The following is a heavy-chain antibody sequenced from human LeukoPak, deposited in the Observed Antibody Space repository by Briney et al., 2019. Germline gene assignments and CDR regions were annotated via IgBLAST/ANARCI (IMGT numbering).Heavy chain of an antibody. V-gene: IGHV4-59*11. Sequence: SETLSLTCTVSGGSISSHYWSWIRQPSGKGLEWIGYVYYSGTTNYNPSLKSRVTISVDTSKNQFSLKLSSVTAADTAVYYCARAGAIAGYYYFGMDVWGQGTTVTVSS. CDR3: ARAGAIAGYYYFGMDV. CDR2: VYYSGTT. CDR1: GGSISSHY. J-gene: IGHJ6*02. D-gene: IGHD2-2*02.